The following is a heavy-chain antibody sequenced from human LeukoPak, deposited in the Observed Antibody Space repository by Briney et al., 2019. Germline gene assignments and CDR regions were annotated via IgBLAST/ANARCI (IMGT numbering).Heavy chain of an antibody. V-gene: IGHV3-74*01. CDR2: ISTDGSST. CDR1: GFTFSSYW. Sequence: GGSQRLSCAASGFTFSSYWMHWVRQPPGKGLVLVSRISTDGSSTTYADSVKGRFTVSRDSAKNTLYLQMNSLRAEDTAVYYCAREYSSSSGRVFDCWGQGTLVTVSS. J-gene: IGHJ4*02. CDR3: AREYSSSSGRVFDC. D-gene: IGHD6-6*01.